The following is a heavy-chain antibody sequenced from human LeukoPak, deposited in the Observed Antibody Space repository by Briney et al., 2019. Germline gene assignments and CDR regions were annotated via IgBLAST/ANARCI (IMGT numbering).Heavy chain of an antibody. J-gene: IGHJ4*02. CDR3: ASGGGSGWSPDYFDY. CDR2: IYYSGST. Sequence: SETLSLTCTVSGGSISSYYWSWIRQPPGKGLEWIGYIYYSGSTNYNPSLKSRVTISVGTSKNQFSLKLSSVTAADTAVYYCASGGGSGWSPDYFDYWGQGTLVTVSS. V-gene: IGHV4-59*01. D-gene: IGHD6-19*01. CDR1: GGSISSYY.